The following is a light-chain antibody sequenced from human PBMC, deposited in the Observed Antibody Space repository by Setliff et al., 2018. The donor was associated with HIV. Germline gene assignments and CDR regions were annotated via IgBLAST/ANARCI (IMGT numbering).Light chain of an antibody. CDR2: EVR. CDR1: SSDVGGYSY. J-gene: IGLJ1*01. CDR3: ISYATTNTLP. V-gene: IGLV2-14*01. Sequence: QSALAQPASVSGSPGQSITISCTGTSSDVGGYSYVSWYQQHPGKAPKLIIYEVRNRPSGVSTRFSGSKSGNTASLTISGLQAEDEADYYCISYATTNTLPFGTGTKVTVL.